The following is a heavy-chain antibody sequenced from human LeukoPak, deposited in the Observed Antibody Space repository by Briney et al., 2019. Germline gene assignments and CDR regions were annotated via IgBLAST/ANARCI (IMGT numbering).Heavy chain of an antibody. CDR3: ARDPNLYSGTYDTY. D-gene: IGHD1-26*01. CDR2: INEDGSYK. CDR1: GFTFTSYW. Sequence: GGSLRLSCAVSGFTFTSYWMSWVRQAPGKGLEWVANINEDGSYKYHADSVKGRLTISRDNAKNSVFLQMNSLRAEDTAVYYCARDPNLYSGTYDTYWGQGTLVTVSS. J-gene: IGHJ4*02. V-gene: IGHV3-7*03.